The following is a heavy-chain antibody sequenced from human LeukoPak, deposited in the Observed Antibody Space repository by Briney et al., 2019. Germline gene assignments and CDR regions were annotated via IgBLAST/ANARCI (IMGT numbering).Heavy chain of an antibody. J-gene: IGHJ4*02. D-gene: IGHD3-10*01. CDR2: IKQDGSEK. CDR1: GFTFSSYW. V-gene: IGHV3-7*01. Sequence: GGSLRLSCAASGFTFSSYWMSWVRQAPGKGLEWVANIKQDGSEKYYVDSVKGRFTISRDNAKNSLYLQVNSLRAEDTAVYYCARDLWFGEAPHDYWGQGTLVTVSS. CDR3: ARDLWFGEAPHDY.